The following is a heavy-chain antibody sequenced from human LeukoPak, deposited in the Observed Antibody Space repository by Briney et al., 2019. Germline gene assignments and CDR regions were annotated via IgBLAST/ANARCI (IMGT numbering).Heavy chain of an antibody. Sequence: PGGSLRLSCAASGFTFSNYAMRWVRQAPGKGLEWVSGISGSGDSTYYADSVKGRFTISRDNSKNTLYLQMNSLRAEDTAVYYCAKDSRRMQIWLHVHYYYYMDVWGKGTTVTISS. V-gene: IGHV3-23*01. CDR2: ISGSGDST. CDR1: GFTFSNYA. D-gene: IGHD5-18*01. J-gene: IGHJ6*03. CDR3: AKDSRRMQIWLHVHYYYYMDV.